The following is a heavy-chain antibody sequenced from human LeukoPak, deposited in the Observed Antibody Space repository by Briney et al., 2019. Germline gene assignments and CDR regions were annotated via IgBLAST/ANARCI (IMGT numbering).Heavy chain of an antibody. Sequence: KSSETLSLTCAVSGYSISSGYYWGWIRPPPGKGLEWIGSMYHSGSTYYNPSLKSRVTISVDTSKIQFSLKLSSVTAADTAVYYCARVAPATYYMDVWGKGTTVTVSS. V-gene: IGHV4-38-2*01. D-gene: IGHD2-2*01. CDR3: ARVAPATYYMDV. CDR2: MYHSGST. CDR1: GYSISSGYY. J-gene: IGHJ6*03.